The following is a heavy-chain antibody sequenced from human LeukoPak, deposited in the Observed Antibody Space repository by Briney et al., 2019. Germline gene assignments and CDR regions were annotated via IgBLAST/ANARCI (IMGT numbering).Heavy chain of an antibody. D-gene: IGHD6-19*01. J-gene: IGHJ5*01. CDR2: NNANSGTT. V-gene: IGHV3-23*01. Sequence: GGSLRLSCTASGFAFSVYAMSWLRQPPGKGLEWVSTNNANSGTTSYAASVRGRFTISRDNSKNTPYLQLNTLRADDTATYYCAKPISGGLAVTADWFHPWGQGTLVVVSS. CDR1: GFAFSVYA. CDR3: AKPISGGLAVTADWFHP.